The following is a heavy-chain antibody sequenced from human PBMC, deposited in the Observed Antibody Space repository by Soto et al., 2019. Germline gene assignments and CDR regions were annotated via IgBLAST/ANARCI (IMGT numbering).Heavy chain of an antibody. CDR3: AREQVLMVYGRLYYYYGMDV. D-gene: IGHD2-8*01. CDR1: GYSISSGYY. Sequence: SETLALTCPVSGYSISSGYYWGWIRQPPGKGLEWIGSIYHSGSTYYNPSLKSRVTISVDTSKNQFSLKLSSVTAADTAVYYCAREQVLMVYGRLYYYYGMDVWRQGDTLT. CDR2: IYHSGST. J-gene: IGHJ6*02. V-gene: IGHV4-38-2*02.